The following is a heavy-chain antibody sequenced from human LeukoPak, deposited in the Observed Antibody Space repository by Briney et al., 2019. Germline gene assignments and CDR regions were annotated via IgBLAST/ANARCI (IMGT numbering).Heavy chain of an antibody. CDR3: ARVPSALYYYDSSGHADY. J-gene: IGHJ4*02. CDR2: ISSSSSYI. D-gene: IGHD3-22*01. CDR1: GFTFSSYN. V-gene: IGHV3-21*01. Sequence: GGSLRLSCAASGFTFSSYNMNWVRQAPGKGLEWVSSISSSSSYIYYADSVKGRFTISRDNAKNSLYLQMNSLRAEDTAVYYCARVPSALYYYDSSGHADYWGQGTLVTVSS.